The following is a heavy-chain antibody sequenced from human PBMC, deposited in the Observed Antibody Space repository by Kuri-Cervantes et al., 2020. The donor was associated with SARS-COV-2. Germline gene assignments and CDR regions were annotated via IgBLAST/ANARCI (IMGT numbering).Heavy chain of an antibody. Sequence: GGSLRLSCAASGSTFSNAWMSWVRQAPGKGLEWVSSISSSSSYIYYADSVKGRFTISRDNAKNSLYLQMNSLRAEDTAVYYCARDSDCWSGYYTGIVAFDIWGQGTMVTVSS. CDR3: ARDSDCWSGYYTGIVAFDI. D-gene: IGHD3-3*01. V-gene: IGHV3-21*01. J-gene: IGHJ3*02. CDR1: GSTFSNAW. CDR2: ISSSSSYI.